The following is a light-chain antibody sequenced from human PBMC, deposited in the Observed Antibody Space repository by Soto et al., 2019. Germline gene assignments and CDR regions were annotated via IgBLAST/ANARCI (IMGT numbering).Light chain of an antibody. Sequence: DIQSTQSPSSVSASVGDRVTISCRASQDISSWVAWYQQKPGRAPKLLISAASSLHSGVPRRFSGSGSGTDFSLIISSLQPEDFATYFCQQGDSCPFTFGGGTKVDIK. J-gene: IGKJ4*01. CDR1: QDISSW. V-gene: IGKV1-12*01. CDR3: QQGDSCPFT. CDR2: AAS.